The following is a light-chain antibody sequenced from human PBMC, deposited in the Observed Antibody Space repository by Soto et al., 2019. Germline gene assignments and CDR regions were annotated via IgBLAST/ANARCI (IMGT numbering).Light chain of an antibody. J-gene: IGLJ1*01. CDR2: EVS. Sequence: QSALTQPASVSGSPGQSITISCNGTSSDVGGYNYVSWYQQHPGKAPTRMIYEVSNRPSGVSNRFSGSKSCNTASLTISGSQAEYEADYYCSSYTSSSTLVFGTGTKVTVL. CDR1: SSDVGGYNY. V-gene: IGLV2-14*01. CDR3: SSYTSSSTLV.